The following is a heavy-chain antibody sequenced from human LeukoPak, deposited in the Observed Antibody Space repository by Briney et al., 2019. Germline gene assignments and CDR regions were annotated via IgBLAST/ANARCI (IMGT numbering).Heavy chain of an antibody. CDR3: ARIIVPAAISRWYCDL. V-gene: IGHV3-7*01. D-gene: IGHD2-2*01. CDR2: IKQDESEK. J-gene: IGHJ2*01. CDR1: GFTFSSYW. Sequence: GSLRLSCAASGFTFSSYWMNWVRQAPGKGLEWVADIKQDESEKYYVDSVKGRFTISRDNAKNSLYLQMNSLRAEDTAVYYCARIIVPAAISRWYCDLWGRGTLVTVSS.